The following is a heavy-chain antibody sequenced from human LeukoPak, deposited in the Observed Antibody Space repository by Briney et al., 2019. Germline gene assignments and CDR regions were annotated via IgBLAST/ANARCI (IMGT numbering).Heavy chain of an antibody. J-gene: IGHJ4*02. CDR2: ISSSGSHK. CDR3: ARDGAGVGSTKLDY. CDR1: GFTFSSYG. Sequence: GGSLRLSCAASGFTFSSYGMSWVRQAPGKGLEWVSFISSSGSHKFYADSVKGRFTISRDNAKNSLYLQMNSLGVEDTAIYFCARDGAGVGSTKLDYWGQGSLVTVSS. D-gene: IGHD1-26*01. V-gene: IGHV3-21*05.